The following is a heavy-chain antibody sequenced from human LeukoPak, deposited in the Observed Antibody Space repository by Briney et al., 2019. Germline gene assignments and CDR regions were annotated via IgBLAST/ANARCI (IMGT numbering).Heavy chain of an antibody. J-gene: IGHJ4*02. CDR2: IYYSGST. Sequence: PSETLSLTCTVSGGSISSTSYYWGWIRQPPGKGLEWIGSIYYSGSTYYNPSLESRVPISVDTSKNQFSLKLSSVTAADTAVYYCARHPPYFSNLDYWGQGTLVTVSS. V-gene: IGHV4-39*01. CDR1: GGSISSTSYY. CDR3: ARHPPYFSNLDY. D-gene: IGHD1-14*01.